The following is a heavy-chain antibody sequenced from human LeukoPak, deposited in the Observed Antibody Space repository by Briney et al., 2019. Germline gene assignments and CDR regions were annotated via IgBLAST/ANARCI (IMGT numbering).Heavy chain of an antibody. J-gene: IGHJ4*02. Sequence: ASVKVSCKASGGTSSSYAISWVRQAPGQGLEWMARIIPILGIANYAQKFQGRVTITADKSTSTAYMELSSLRSEDTAVYYCARASSGYSFDYWGQGTLVTVSS. CDR1: GGTSSSYA. D-gene: IGHD3-22*01. V-gene: IGHV1-69*04. CDR3: ARASSGYSFDY. CDR2: IIPILGIA.